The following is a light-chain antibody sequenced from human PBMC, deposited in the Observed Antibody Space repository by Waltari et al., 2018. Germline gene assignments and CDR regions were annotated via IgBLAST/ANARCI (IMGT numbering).Light chain of an antibody. CDR2: DVS. Sequence: QFALTQPASVSGSPGRPITIPGTGTTSNVGGYNYFSWYQQHPGKAPKLMIYDVSKRPSGVSNRFSGSKSGNTASLTISGLQAEDEADYYCSSYTSSSTLGVFGGGTKLTVL. V-gene: IGLV2-14*01. CDR3: SSYTSSSTLGV. CDR1: TSNVGGYNY. J-gene: IGLJ3*02.